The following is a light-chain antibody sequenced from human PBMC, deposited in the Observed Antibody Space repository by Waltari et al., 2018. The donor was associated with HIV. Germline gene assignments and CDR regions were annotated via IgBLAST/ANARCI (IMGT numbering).Light chain of an antibody. CDR2: EVS. Sequence: QSALTQPASVSGSPGQSITFSCTGTSSDVGGYNYVSWYQQHPGNAPKLMIYEVSNRPSGVSNRFSGSKSGNTASLTISGLQAEDEADYYCSSYTSSSTPVFGGGTKLTVL. V-gene: IGLV2-14*01. J-gene: IGLJ2*01. CDR1: SSDVGGYNY. CDR3: SSYTSSSTPV.